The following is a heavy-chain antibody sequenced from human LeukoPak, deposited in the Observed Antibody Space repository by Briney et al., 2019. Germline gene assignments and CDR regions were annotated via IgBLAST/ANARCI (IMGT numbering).Heavy chain of an antibody. CDR3: ARGRSGYENHDY. V-gene: IGHV3-7*01. D-gene: IGHD5-12*01. CDR2: IKVDGSEK. CDR1: GFTFSTYW. Sequence: GGSLRLSCAASGFTFSTYWMNWVRQAPGKGLEWVANIKVDGSEKHYTDSVKGRFTISRDNAKNSLYLQMNSLRAEDTAVYYCARGRSGYENHDYWGQGTLVTVSS. J-gene: IGHJ4*02.